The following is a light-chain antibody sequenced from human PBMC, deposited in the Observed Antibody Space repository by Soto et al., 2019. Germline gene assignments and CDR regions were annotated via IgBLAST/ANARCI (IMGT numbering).Light chain of an antibody. CDR2: DAS. CDR1: QSVSSY. Sequence: EIAMTQSPATLSVSPGERATLSCRASQSVSSYLAWYQQKPGQAPRLLIYDASNRATGIPARFSGSGSGTDFTLTIRRLEPEDFAVYYCQQYGSSYPWTFGQGTKVDIK. V-gene: IGKV3-20*01. CDR3: QQYGSSYPWT. J-gene: IGKJ1*01.